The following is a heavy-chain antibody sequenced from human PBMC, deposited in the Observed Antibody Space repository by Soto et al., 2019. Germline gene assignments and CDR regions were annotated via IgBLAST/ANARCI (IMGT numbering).Heavy chain of an antibody. V-gene: IGHV4-39*01. D-gene: IGHD4-17*01. CDR3: ARITAYGDYSWFDP. CDR1: GGSISSSSYY. CDR2: IYYSGST. Sequence: QLQLQESGPGLVKPSETLSLTCTVSGGSISSSSYYWGWIRQPPGKGLEWIGGIYYSGSTYYNPSLKSRVTISVDTSKNQFSLKLSSVTAADTAVYYCARITAYGDYSWFDPWGQGTLVTVSS. J-gene: IGHJ5*02.